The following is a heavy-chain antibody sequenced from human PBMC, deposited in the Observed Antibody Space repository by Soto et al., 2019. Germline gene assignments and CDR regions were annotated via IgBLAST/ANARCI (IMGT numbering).Heavy chain of an antibody. CDR2: IYYSGST. CDR3: ARDGYSSPDAVGFDY. V-gene: IGHV4-59*01. D-gene: IGHD6-13*01. Sequence: SETLSLTCTVSGGSISSYYWSWIRQPPGKGLEWIGYIYYSGSTNYNPSLKSRVTISVDTSKNQFSLKLSSVTAADTAVYYCARDGYSSPDAVGFDYWGQGTLVTVSS. J-gene: IGHJ4*02. CDR1: GGSISSYY.